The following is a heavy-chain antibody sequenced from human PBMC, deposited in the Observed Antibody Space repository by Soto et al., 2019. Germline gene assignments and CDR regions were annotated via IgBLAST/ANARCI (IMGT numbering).Heavy chain of an antibody. CDR1: GFTFSSYA. CDR3: ARVHIVVVPAAILDY. Sequence: PGGSLRLSCAASGFTFSSYAMHWVRQAPGKGLEWVAVISYDGSNKYYADSVKGRFTISRDNSKNTLYLQMNSLRAEDTAVYYCARVHIVVVPAAILDYWGQGTMVTVYS. V-gene: IGHV3-30-3*01. D-gene: IGHD2-2*02. J-gene: IGHJ4*02. CDR2: ISYDGSNK.